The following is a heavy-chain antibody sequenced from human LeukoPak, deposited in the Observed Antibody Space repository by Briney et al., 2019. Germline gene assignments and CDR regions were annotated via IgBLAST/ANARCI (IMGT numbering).Heavy chain of an antibody. J-gene: IGHJ6*02. CDR3: ARLDSSGYYCSDYYYGMDV. CDR1: GGSFSGYY. Sequence: SETLSLTCAVYGGSFSGYYWSWIRQPPGKGLEWIGEINHSGSTNYNPSLKSRVTISVDTSKNQFSLKLSSVTAADTAVYYCARLDSSGYYCSDYYYGMDVWGQGTTVTVSS. V-gene: IGHV4-34*01. CDR2: INHSGST. D-gene: IGHD3-22*01.